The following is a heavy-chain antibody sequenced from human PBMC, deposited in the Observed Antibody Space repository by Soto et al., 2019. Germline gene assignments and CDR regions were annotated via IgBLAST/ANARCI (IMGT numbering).Heavy chain of an antibody. J-gene: IGHJ4*02. D-gene: IGHD2-2*02. CDR1: GGSISSGGYS. CDR2: IYHSGST. Sequence: LSLTCAVSGGSISSGGYSWNWIRQPPRKGLEWIGYIYHSGSTYYNPSLKSRVTISVDTSKNQFSLKLSSVTAADTAVYYCGTHTSTSDYDYWAQGTLITVSS. CDR3: GTHTSTSDYDY. V-gene: IGHV4-30-2*01.